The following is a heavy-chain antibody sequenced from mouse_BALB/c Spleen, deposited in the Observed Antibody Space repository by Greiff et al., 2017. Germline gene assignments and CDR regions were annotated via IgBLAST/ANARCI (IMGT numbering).Heavy chain of an antibody. CDR1: GFAFSSYD. J-gene: IGHJ2*01. Sequence: DVKLVESGGGLVKPGGSLKLSCAASGFAFSSYDMSWVRQTPEKRLEWVAYISSGGGSTYYPDTVKGRFTISRDNAKNTLYLQMSSLKSEDTAMYYCARHTTVVANFDYWGQGTTLTVSS. CDR3: ARHTTVVANFDY. V-gene: IGHV5-12-1*01. CDR2: ISSGGGST. D-gene: IGHD1-1*01.